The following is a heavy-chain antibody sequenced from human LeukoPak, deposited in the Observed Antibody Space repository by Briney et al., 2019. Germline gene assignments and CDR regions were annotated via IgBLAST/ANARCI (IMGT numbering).Heavy chain of an antibody. J-gene: IGHJ4*02. V-gene: IGHV1-18*04. Sequence: ASVKVSCKASGYTFTGYYMHWVRQAPGQGLEWMGWISAYNGNTNYAQKLQGRVTMTTDTSTSTAYMELRSLRSDDTAVYYCAKDLGDYADYWGQGTLVTVSS. CDR3: AKDLGDYADY. CDR2: ISAYNGNT. D-gene: IGHD4-17*01. CDR1: GYTFTGYY.